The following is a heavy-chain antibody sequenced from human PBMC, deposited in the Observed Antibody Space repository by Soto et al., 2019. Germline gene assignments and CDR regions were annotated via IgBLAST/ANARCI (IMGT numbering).Heavy chain of an antibody. V-gene: IGHV1-18*01. CDR2: ISGYNGNT. J-gene: IGHJ4*02. CDR1: GYSYGYTFTNYG. CDR3: ARDNYERSGYFDY. Sequence: ASVKVSCKASGYSYGYTFTNYGSSWVRQAPGQGLEWMGWISGYNGNTNYAQKFQGRVTMTTDTSTSTAYMELRSLRSDDTAVYYCARDNYERSGYFDYWGQGTLVTVSS. D-gene: IGHD3-22*01.